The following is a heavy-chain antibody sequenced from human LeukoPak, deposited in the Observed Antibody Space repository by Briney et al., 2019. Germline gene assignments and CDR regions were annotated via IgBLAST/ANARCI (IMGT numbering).Heavy chain of an antibody. J-gene: IGHJ4*02. Sequence: GGSLGLSCAASGFAFSDHIMNWVRQLPGKRLEWVAYVSGSGSTVYYADSVKGRFTISRDNGKSSLYLQTNSLRVEDTALYYCVRQFASWGQGTLVTASS. CDR1: GFAFSDHI. CDR3: VRQFAS. CDR2: VSGSGSTV. V-gene: IGHV3-48*01.